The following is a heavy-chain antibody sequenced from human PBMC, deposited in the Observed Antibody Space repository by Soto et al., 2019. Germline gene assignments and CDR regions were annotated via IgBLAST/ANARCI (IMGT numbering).Heavy chain of an antibody. CDR3: ARSTTYYYFWSGYYTGFDY. Sequence: QVQLVQSGAEVKKPGSSVKVSCKASGGTFSSYAISWVRQAPGQGLEWMGGIIPIFGTANYAQKFQGRVTITADESTSTAYMELSSLRSEDTAVYYCARSTTYYYFWSGYYTGFDYWGQGTLVTVSS. CDR1: GGTFSSYA. J-gene: IGHJ4*02. V-gene: IGHV1-69*01. CDR2: IIPIFGTA. D-gene: IGHD3-3*01.